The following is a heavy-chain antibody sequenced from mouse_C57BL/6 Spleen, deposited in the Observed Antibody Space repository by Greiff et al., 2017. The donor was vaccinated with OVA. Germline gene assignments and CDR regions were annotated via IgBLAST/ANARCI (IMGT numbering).Heavy chain of an antibody. CDR2: IDPSDSET. D-gene: IGHD1-1*01. Sequence: VKLQQPGAELVRPGSSVKLSCKASGYTFTSYWMHWVKQRPIQGLEWIGNIDPSDSETHYNQKFKDKATLTVDKSSSTAYMQLSSLTSEDSAVYYCARGSYGSSPFAYWGQGTLVTVSA. CDR3: ARGSYGSSPFAY. CDR1: GYTFTSYW. V-gene: IGHV1-52*01. J-gene: IGHJ3*01.